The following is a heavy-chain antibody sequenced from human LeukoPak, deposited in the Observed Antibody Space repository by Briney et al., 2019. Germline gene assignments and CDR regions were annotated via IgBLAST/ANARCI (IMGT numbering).Heavy chain of an antibody. Sequence: SETLSLTCAVYGGSFSGYYWSWMCQPPGKGLEWIGEINHSGGTNYNPSLKSRVIISVDTSKNQFSLKLNSVTAADTAVYYCAAREYYDILTGYSYHHWGQGTLVTVSS. V-gene: IGHV4-34*01. CDR2: INHSGGT. J-gene: IGHJ5*02. CDR1: GGSFSGYY. D-gene: IGHD3-9*01. CDR3: AAREYYDILTGYSYHH.